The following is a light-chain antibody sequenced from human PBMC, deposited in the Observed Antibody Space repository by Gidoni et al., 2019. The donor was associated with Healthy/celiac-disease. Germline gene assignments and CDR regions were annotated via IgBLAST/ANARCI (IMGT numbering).Light chain of an antibody. J-gene: IGKJ2*01. V-gene: IGKV1-39*01. Sequence: DIQMTQSPSSLSASVADRVTITCRASQSISNYLNWYQQKPGKAPKLLIYAASSLQSGVPSRFSGSGSGTDFTLTISSLQPEDFATYYCQQTYSTPETFXXXTKLEIK. CDR3: QQTYSTPET. CDR2: AAS. CDR1: QSISNY.